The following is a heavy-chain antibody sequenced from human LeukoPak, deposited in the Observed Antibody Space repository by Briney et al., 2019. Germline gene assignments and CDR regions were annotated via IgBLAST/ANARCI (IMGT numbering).Heavy chain of an antibody. D-gene: IGHD3-16*01. V-gene: IGHV3-11*01. J-gene: IGHJ4*02. Sequence: GGSLRLSCAASGFTFGDYYMTWIRQAPGKGLEWVSYISNSGNTIKEADSVKGRFTISRDNAQNSLFLQMKSLRAEDTAVYYCTRYRVITNDYFDSWGQGTLVTVSS. CDR3: TRYRVITNDYFDS. CDR1: GFTFGDYY. CDR2: ISNSGNTI.